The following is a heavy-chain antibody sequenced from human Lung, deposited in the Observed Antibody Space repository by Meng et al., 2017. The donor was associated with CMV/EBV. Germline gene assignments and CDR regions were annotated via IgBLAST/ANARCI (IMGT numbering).Heavy chain of an antibody. CDR2: GSTHDADT. CDR1: HYTFTGCV. Sequence: QVLVVRSGEWRRRLGASVTASCSAVHYTFTGCVRSGSRQAPERVLVWMGWGSTHDADTRHAPRFKGRVTSTADRPTATAYMKFRNLRSDDTGVYYCAKGTPGRRYAENWGQGTLVTVSS. CDR3: AKGTPGRRYAEN. V-gene: IGHV1-18*01. J-gene: IGHJ4*02. D-gene: IGHD3-10*01.